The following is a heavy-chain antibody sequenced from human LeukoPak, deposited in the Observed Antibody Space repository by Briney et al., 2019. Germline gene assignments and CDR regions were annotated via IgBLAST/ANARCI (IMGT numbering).Heavy chain of an antibody. CDR1: GGSISSYY. V-gene: IGHV4-59*08. Sequence: SETLSLTCTVSGGSISSYYWSWIRQPPGKGLEWIGYIYYSGSTNYNPSLKSRVTISVDTSKNQFSLKLSSVTAADTAVYYCARVVEMAHLEYFQHWGQGTLVTVSS. CDR2: IYYSGST. J-gene: IGHJ1*01. CDR3: ARVVEMAHLEYFQH.